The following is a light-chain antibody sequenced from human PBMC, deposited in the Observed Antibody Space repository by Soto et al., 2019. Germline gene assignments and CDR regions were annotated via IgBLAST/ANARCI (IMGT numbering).Light chain of an antibody. J-gene: IGKJ4*01. CDR3: QQYNVWPLT. CDR2: VAS. V-gene: IGKV3-15*01. Sequence: EIVMTQSPATLSVSPGERATLCCRASQSISSSLAWYQQKPGQTPKLLIYVASTRATGIPARFSGSGSGTEFTLTISSLQSEDFAVYYCQQYNVWPLTFGGGTKVEFK. CDR1: QSISSS.